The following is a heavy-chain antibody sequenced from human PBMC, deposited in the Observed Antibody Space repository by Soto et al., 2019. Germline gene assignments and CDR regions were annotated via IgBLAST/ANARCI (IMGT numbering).Heavy chain of an antibody. CDR3: AKGEYLYDSRGALDP. CDR1: GFTFSTYD. CDR2: TSYDGSKR. J-gene: IGHJ5*02. V-gene: IGHV3-30*18. Sequence: GGSLRLSCVASGFTFSTYDIHWVRQAPGKGLEWVAVTSYDGSKRYYADSVVGRFTISRDNSKNTVDLQMNSLRAEDTAIYYCAKGEYLYDSRGALDPWGQGTLVTVSS. D-gene: IGHD3-22*01.